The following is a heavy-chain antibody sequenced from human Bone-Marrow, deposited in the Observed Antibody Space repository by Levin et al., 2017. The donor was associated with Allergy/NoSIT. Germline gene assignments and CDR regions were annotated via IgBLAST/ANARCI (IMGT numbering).Heavy chain of an antibody. Sequence: RASVKVSCKASGYIFPSYGISWVRQAPGQGLEWMGWISGYSAHTNYAQKFQDRVNMTTDTSTSTAYMELRSLRSDDTAVYYCARDVFERMFFGVVTPFDYWGQGSLVTVSS. CDR2: ISGYSAHT. CDR1: GYIFPSYG. D-gene: IGHD3-3*01. J-gene: IGHJ4*02. CDR3: ARDVFERMFFGVVTPFDY. V-gene: IGHV1-18*01.